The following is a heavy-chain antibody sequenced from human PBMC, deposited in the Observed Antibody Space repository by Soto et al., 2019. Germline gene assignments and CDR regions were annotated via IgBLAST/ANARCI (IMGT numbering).Heavy chain of an antibody. CDR2: ISYDGSNK. CDR3: AKERDIVLVPAAMVDY. D-gene: IGHD2-2*01. V-gene: IGHV3-30*18. Sequence: QVQLVESGGGVVQPGRSLRLSCAVSGFTFSSYGMHWVRQAPGKGLEWVAVISYDGSNKYYADSVKGRFTISRDNSKNTLYLQMNSLRAEDTAVYYCAKERDIVLVPAAMVDYWGQGTLVTVSS. CDR1: GFTFSSYG. J-gene: IGHJ4*02.